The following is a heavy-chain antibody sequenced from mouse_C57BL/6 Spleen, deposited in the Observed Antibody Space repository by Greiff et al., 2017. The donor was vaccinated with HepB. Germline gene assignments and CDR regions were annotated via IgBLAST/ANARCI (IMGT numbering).Heavy chain of an antibody. CDR3: ASSLTGTSAMDY. V-gene: IGHV1-55*01. CDR2: IYPGSGST. CDR1: GYTFTSYW. J-gene: IGHJ4*01. Sequence: VQLQQSGAELVKPGASVKMSCKASGYTFTSYWITWVKQRPGQGLEWIGDIYPGSGSTNYNEKFKSKATLTVDTSSSTAYMQLSSLTSEASAVYYLASSLTGTSAMDYWGQGTSVTVSS. D-gene: IGHD4-1*01.